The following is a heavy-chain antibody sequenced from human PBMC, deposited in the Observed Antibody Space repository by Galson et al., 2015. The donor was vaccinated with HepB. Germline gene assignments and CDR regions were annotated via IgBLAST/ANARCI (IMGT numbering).Heavy chain of an antibody. Sequence: SLRLSCAASGFTFSYYSMNWVRLAPGKGLEWVSYISSSTRTTYYADSVRGRFTISRDNAKNSLFLQMNSLRTEDTAIYYCAKDGPHYFDNSGHYFGFLDLWGRGTLVTVSS. CDR2: ISSSTRTT. J-gene: IGHJ2*01. V-gene: IGHV3-48*01. D-gene: IGHD3-22*01. CDR1: GFTFSYYS. CDR3: AKDGPHYFDNSGHYFGFLDL.